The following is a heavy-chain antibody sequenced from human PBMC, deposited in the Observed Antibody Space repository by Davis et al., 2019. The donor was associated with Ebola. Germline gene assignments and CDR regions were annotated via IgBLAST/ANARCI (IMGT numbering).Heavy chain of an antibody. J-gene: IGHJ4*02. V-gene: IGHV3-11*06. CDR1: GFTFSVYY. CDR2: ISSSASYK. CDR3: AQQLGDYGGNALRY. Sequence: GESLKISCASSGFTFSVYYMSWIRQAPGKWPEWVSSISSSASYKNYADSVKGRFTISRDDAKKSLYLQMDSLRAEDTAVYYCAQQLGDYGGNALRYWGQGTLVTVSS. D-gene: IGHD4-23*01.